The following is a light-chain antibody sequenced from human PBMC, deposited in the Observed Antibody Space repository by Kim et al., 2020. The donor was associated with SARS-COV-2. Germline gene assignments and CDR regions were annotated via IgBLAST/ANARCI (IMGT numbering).Light chain of an antibody. Sequence: QRVNRSCTGTKSNIGSNAVNWYQQLPGTAPKLLIYNNDQRPSGVPERFSGSKSGTSASLAISGLQSEDEADYYCAAWDDRLYVVFGGGTQLTVL. V-gene: IGLV1-44*01. J-gene: IGLJ2*01. CDR3: AAWDDRLYVV. CDR2: NND. CDR1: KSNIGSNA.